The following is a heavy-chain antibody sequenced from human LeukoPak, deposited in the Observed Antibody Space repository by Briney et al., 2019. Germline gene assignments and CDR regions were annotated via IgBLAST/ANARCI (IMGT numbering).Heavy chain of an antibody. J-gene: IGHJ6*04. V-gene: IGHV3-53*01. CDR2: IYNGGNT. CDR3: AEVGITMIGGV. CDR1: GFTVSSNS. D-gene: IGHD3-10*02. Sequence: PGGSLRLSCTVSGFTVSSNSMSWVRQAPGKGLEWVSFIYNGGNTHYSDSVKGRFTISRDNSKNTLYLQMNSPKAEDTAVYYCAEVGITMIGGVWGKGTAVTISS.